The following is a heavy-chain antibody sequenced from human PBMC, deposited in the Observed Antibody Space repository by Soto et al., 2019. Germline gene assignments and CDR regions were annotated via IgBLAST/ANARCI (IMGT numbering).Heavy chain of an antibody. CDR1: GGSISSYY. J-gene: IGHJ3*02. V-gene: IGHV4-59*01. Sequence: SETLSLTCTVSGGSISSYYWSWIRQPPGKGLEWIGYIYYSGSTNYNPSLKSRVTISVDTSKNQFSLKLSSVTAADTAVYYCAGPNSSSVSDAFDIWGQGTMVTVSS. D-gene: IGHD6-6*01. CDR3: AGPNSSSVSDAFDI. CDR2: IYYSGST.